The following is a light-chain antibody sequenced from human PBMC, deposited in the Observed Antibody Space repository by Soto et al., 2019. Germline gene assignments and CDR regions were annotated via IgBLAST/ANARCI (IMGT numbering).Light chain of an antibody. CDR1: SDDVGDYNY. V-gene: IGLV2-14*01. CDR2: DVI. Sequence: QSALTQPASVSGSPVQSSTISCTGTSDDVGDYNYVSWSQQHPGKAPKLMIYDVINRPSGVSNRFSGSKSGSTASLTISGLQAEDEADYYCSSYTSTSTYVFGTGTKVTVL. J-gene: IGLJ1*01. CDR3: SSYTSTSTYV.